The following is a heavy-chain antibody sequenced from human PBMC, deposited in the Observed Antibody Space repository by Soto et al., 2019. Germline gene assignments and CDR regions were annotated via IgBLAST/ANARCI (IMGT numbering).Heavy chain of an antibody. J-gene: IGHJ6*02. CDR1: GFTFSSYW. V-gene: IGHV3-74*01. CDR3: VRDGYPAWVYGVDV. CDR2: LNSDGSTT. Sequence: GGSLRLSCAASGFTFSSYWMHWVRQAPGKGLVWVSRLNSDGSTTNYADSVKGRFTISRDNARNTLYLQMNSLRAEDTAVYYCVRDGYPAWVYGVDVSGQGTTVTVYS. D-gene: IGHD5-12*01.